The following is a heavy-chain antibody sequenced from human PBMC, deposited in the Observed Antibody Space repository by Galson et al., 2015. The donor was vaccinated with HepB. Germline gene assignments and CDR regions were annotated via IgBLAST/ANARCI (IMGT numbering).Heavy chain of an antibody. D-gene: IGHD5-18*01. J-gene: IGHJ5*01. CDR3: AKGYGLFDS. Sequence: SLRLSCATFGFTFSRYAMSWVRQAPGRGLEWISGISGNGDSTFYADSVKGRFTVSRDNSNNMLYLQMNSLRAEDAGLYFCAKGYGLFDSWAQGILVTVSS. V-gene: IGHV3-23*01. CDR2: ISGNGDST. CDR1: GFTFSRYA.